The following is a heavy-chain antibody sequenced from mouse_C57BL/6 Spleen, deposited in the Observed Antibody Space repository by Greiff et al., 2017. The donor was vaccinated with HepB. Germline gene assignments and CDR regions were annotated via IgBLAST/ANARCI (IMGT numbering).Heavy chain of an antibody. CDR2: ISDGGSYT. D-gene: IGHD1-1*01. CDR1: GFTFSSYA. Sequence: EVQLVESGGGLVKPGGSLKLSCAASGFTFSSYAMSWVRQTPEKRLEWVATISDGGSYTNYPDNVKGRYTISRDNAKNNLYLQMSQLKSEDTAMYYCAREAGSSSQAWFAYWGQGTLVTVSA. J-gene: IGHJ3*01. V-gene: IGHV5-4*01. CDR3: AREAGSSSQAWFAY.